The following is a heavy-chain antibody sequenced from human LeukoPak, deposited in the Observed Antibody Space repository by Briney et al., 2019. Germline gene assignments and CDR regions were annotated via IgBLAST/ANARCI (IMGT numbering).Heavy chain of an antibody. CDR2: IYYSGST. V-gene: IGHV4-31*03. J-gene: IGHJ2*01. CDR3: ARSWGSALWYFDL. Sequence: PSETLSLTCTVSGGSISSGGYYWSWIRQHPGKGLEWIGYIYYSGSTYYNPSLKSRVTISVDTSKNQFSLKLSSVTAADTAVYYCARSWGSALWYFDLWGRGTLVTVSS. CDR1: GGSISSGGYY. D-gene: IGHD7-27*01.